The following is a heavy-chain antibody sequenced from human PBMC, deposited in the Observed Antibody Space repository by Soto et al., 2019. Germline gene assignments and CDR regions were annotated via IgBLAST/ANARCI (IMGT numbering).Heavy chain of an antibody. CDR2: FDPEDGET. Sequence: ASVKVSCKVSGYTLTELSMHWVRQAPGKGLEWMGGFDPEDGETIYAQKFQGRVTMTEDTSTDTAYMELSSLRSEDTAVYYCATDSQIMITFGGVPPGAFDIWGQGTMVTVSS. CDR1: GYTLTELS. J-gene: IGHJ3*02. V-gene: IGHV1-24*01. D-gene: IGHD3-16*01. CDR3: ATDSQIMITFGGVPPGAFDI.